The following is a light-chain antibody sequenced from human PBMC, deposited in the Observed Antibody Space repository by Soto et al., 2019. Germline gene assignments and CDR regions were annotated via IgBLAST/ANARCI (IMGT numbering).Light chain of an antibody. CDR3: QHYGNSLT. V-gene: IGKV3-20*01. CDR2: GAS. J-gene: IGKJ4*01. CDR1: QSVSSSY. Sequence: EILLTQSPGTLSLSPGERATLSCRASQSVSSSYLAWYQQKPGQAPRLPIYGASSRATGIPDRFSGSGSGTDFTLTISRLEPEDFAVYSCQHYGNSLTFGGGTKVEIK.